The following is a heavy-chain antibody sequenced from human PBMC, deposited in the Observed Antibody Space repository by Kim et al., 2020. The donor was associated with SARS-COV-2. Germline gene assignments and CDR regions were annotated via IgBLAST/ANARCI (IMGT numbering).Heavy chain of an antibody. D-gene: IGHD5-18*01. CDR3: AKLSASGYSYGYFYY. CDR1: GFTFSSYA. J-gene: IGHJ4*02. Sequence: GESLKISCEASGFTFSSYAMTWVRQAPGKGLEWVSGISGGGESTYYPESVKGRVTMSRDNSKNTLYLQMNSLRTDDSAVYHCAKLSASGYSYGYFYYWGQGILVTVSS. V-gene: IGHV3-23*01. CDR2: ISGGGEST.